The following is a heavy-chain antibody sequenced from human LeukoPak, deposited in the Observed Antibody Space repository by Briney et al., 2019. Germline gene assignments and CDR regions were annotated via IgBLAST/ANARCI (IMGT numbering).Heavy chain of an antibody. Sequence: ETLSLTCSVSGDSITRSYWSWIRQPPGKRLEWIGHIYYTGSTNYNPSLKSRVTISVDTSKNQFSLKLNSVTAADTAIYYCARERDSGSYYSFDYWGQGTLVTVSS. CDR1: GDSITRSY. CDR2: IYYTGST. V-gene: IGHV4-59*01. D-gene: IGHD1-26*01. J-gene: IGHJ4*02. CDR3: ARERDSGSYYSFDY.